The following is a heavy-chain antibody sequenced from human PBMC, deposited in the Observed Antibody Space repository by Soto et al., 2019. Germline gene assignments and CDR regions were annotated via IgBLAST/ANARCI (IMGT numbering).Heavy chain of an antibody. CDR2: ISAYNGNT. V-gene: IGHV1-18*01. Sequence: ASVKVSCKASGYTFTSYGISWVRQAPGQGLEWMGWISAYNGNTNYAQKLQGRVTMTTDTSTSTAYMELRSLRSDDTAVYYCAREREAVSYCSGRSCYPRTLDYWGQGTLVNVSS. J-gene: IGHJ4*02. CDR3: AREREAVSYCSGRSCYPRTLDY. CDR1: GYTFTSYG. D-gene: IGHD2-15*01.